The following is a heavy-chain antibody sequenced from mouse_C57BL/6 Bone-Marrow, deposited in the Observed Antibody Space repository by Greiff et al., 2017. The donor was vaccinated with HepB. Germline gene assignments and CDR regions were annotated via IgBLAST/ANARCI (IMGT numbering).Heavy chain of an antibody. V-gene: IGHV8-12*01. J-gene: IGHJ4*01. D-gene: IGHD1-1*01. CDR3: ARSYYYGSSYDYAMDY. CDR1: GFSLSTSGMG. Sequence: LKESGPGILQSSQTLSLTCSFSGFSLSTSGMGVSWIRQPSGKGLEWLAHIYWDDDKRYNPSLKSRLTISKDTSRNQVFLKITSVDTADTATYYCARSYYYGSSYDYAMDYWGQGTSVTVSS. CDR2: IYWDDDK.